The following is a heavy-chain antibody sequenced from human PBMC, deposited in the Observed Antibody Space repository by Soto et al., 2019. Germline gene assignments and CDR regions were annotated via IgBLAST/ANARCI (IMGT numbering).Heavy chain of an antibody. CDR1: SACSWSRNW. CDR3: ESLHATSDFDY. J-gene: IGHJ4*02. V-gene: IGHV4-4*02. Sequence: SETRSLNCCVSSACSWSRNWWSWVSQPPGKGLEWIEEIYHSGSTNYNPYLKSRVTISVDKSKNQFSLKLSSVTAADTAVYYCESLHATSDFDYWGQGTLVTVSS. D-gene: IGHD2-2*01. CDR2: IYHSGST.